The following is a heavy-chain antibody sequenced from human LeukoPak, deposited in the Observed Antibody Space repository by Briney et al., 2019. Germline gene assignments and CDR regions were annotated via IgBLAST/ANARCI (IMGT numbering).Heavy chain of an antibody. CDR3: ATVGLADGMDV. CDR2: ISSSSSYI. CDR1: GFTFSSCS. J-gene: IGHJ6*02. V-gene: IGHV3-21*01. Sequence: GGSLRLSCAASGFTFSSCSMNWVRQAPGKGLEWVSSISSSSSYIYYADSVKGRFTISRDNAKNSLYLQMNSLRAEDTAVYYCATVGLADGMDVWGQGTTVTVSS.